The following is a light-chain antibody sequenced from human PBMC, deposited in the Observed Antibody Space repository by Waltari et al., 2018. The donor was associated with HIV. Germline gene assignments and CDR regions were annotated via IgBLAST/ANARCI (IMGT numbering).Light chain of an antibody. V-gene: IGLV2-8*01. CDR1: SSDIGGYNY. Sequence: QSALTQPPSASGSPGQSVAISCTGTSSDIGGYNYVSWYQQHPGKAPKLMIFEVTKRPSGVPDRFSCSKSGNTASLTVSGLQAEDEADYYCASYGGTNDLVFGGGTKLTVL. J-gene: IGLJ3*02. CDR3: ASYGGTNDLV. CDR2: EVT.